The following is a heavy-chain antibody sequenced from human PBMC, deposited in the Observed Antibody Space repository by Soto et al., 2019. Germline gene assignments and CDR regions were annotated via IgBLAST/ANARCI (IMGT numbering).Heavy chain of an antibody. J-gene: IGHJ4*02. CDR2: ISAYNDNT. CDR1: GYTFSSYG. CDR3: ARESPPAHY. V-gene: IGHV1-18*01. Sequence: QVQLVQSGAEVKKPGASVKVSCKASGYTFSSYGISWVRQAPGQGLEWMGWISAYNDNTKYAHNLQGRVTMTTDTSTSTAFMELRSLRSDDTAAYYCARESPPAHYWGQGTLVTVSS.